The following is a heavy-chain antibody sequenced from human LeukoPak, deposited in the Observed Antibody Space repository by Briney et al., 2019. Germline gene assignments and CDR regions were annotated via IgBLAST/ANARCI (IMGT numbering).Heavy chain of an antibody. CDR2: IIPIFGTA. D-gene: IGHD2-2*02. CDR3: SIPARYCSSTSCHRVHFDY. Sequence: SVKVSCKASGGTFSSYAISWVRRAPGQGLEWMGGIIPIFGTANYAQKFQGRATITTDESTSTAYMELSSLISAATAVYYCSIPARYCSSTSCHRVHFDYWGQGTLVTVSS. V-gene: IGHV1-69*05. CDR1: GGTFSSYA. J-gene: IGHJ4*02.